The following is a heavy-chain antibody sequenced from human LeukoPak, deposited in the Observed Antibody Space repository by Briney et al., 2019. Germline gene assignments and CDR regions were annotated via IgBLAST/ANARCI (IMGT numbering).Heavy chain of an antibody. CDR3: ARGPYSSGRLGPGITDY. D-gene: IGHD6-19*01. CDR2: ISGSGGST. V-gene: IGHV3-23*01. Sequence: PGGSLRLSCAASGFTFSSYAMSWVRQAPGKGLEWVSAISGSGGSTYYADSVKGRFTISRDNSKNTLYLQMNSLRAEDTAVYYCARGPYSSGRLGPGITDYWGQGTLVTVSS. J-gene: IGHJ4*02. CDR1: GFTFSSYA.